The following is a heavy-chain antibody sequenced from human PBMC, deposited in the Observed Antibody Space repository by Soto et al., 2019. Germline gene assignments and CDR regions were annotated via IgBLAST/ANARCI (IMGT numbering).Heavy chain of an antibody. Sequence: PSETLTLTCPVSGGSISSGGYYWSWIRQHPGKGLEWIGYIYYSGSTYYNPSLKRRVTISVDTSKNQFSLKLSSVTAADTAVYYCARDLWRITGAFDIWGQGTMVTVSS. CDR1: GGSISSGGYY. J-gene: IGHJ3*02. D-gene: IGHD1-20*01. CDR2: IYYSGST. CDR3: ARDLWRITGAFDI. V-gene: IGHV4-31*03.